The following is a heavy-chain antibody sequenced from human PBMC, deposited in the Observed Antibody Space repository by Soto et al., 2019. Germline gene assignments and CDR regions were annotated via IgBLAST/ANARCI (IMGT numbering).Heavy chain of an antibody. CDR2: INHSGST. V-gene: IGHV4-34*01. J-gene: IGHJ4*02. CDR1: GGSFSGYY. D-gene: IGHD1-1*01. CDR3: ARAGTDTTFDY. Sequence: SETLSLTCAVYGGSFSGYYWSWIRQPPGKGLEWIGEINHSGSTNYNPSLKSRVTISVDTSKNQFSLKLSSVTAADTAVYYCARAGTDTTFDYWGQGTLVTVSS.